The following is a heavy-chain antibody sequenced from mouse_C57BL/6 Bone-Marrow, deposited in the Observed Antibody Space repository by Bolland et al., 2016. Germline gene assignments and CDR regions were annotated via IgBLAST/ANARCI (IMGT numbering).Heavy chain of an antibody. Sequence: NYNEKFKSKATLTVDKSSSTAYMQLSSLTSEDSAVYYCARLGYDPSMDYWGQGTLV. D-gene: IGHD2-10*01. J-gene: IGHJ3*01. CDR3: ARLGYDPSMDY. V-gene: IGHV1-53*01.